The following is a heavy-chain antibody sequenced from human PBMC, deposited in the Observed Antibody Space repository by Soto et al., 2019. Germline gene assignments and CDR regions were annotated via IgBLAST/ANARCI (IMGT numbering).Heavy chain of an antibody. V-gene: IGHV4-39*01. CDR2: IYSSGSA. J-gene: IGHJ6*02. CDR3: ARRTRVWFGELGYHYYYGVDV. CDR1: GGSISGSSYY. Sequence: SETLSLTCTVSGGSISGSSYYWGWIRQPPGKGLEWIGNIYSSGSAYYNPSLKSRVTISVDTSKNQFSLKLSSVTASDTAVYYCARRTRVWFGELGYHYYYGVDVWGQGTTVT. D-gene: IGHD3-10*01.